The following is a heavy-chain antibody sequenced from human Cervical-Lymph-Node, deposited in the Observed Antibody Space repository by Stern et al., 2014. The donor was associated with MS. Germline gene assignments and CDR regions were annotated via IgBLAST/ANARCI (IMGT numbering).Heavy chain of an antibody. Sequence: VQLVQSGGGLVQPGGSLRLSCAASGFAFSSYWMNWVRQAPGKGLEWVANIKEDGSETYYVDPVKGRFTISRDNAKNSLYLQMNSLRAEDTAVYYCARGSDTWGQGTLVTVSS. V-gene: IGHV3-7*01. CDR3: ARGSDT. D-gene: IGHD2-15*01. J-gene: IGHJ5*02. CDR1: GFAFSSYW. CDR2: IKEDGSET.